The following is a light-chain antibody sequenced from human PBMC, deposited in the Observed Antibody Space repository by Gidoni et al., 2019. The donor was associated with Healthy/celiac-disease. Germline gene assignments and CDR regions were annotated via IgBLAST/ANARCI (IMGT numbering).Light chain of an antibody. Sequence: DIQMTQSPSSLSASVGDSVTITCQASQDISNYLNWYQQKPGKAPKLLIYDASNLETGVPSRFSGSGSGTDFTFTISSLQPEDIATYYCQQYDNLPSFGGXTKVEIK. CDR1: QDISNY. CDR2: DAS. V-gene: IGKV1-33*01. J-gene: IGKJ4*02. CDR3: QQYDNLPS.